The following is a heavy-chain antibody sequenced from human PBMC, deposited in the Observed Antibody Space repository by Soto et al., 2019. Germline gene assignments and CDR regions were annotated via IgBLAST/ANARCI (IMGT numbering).Heavy chain of an antibody. J-gene: IGHJ6*02. V-gene: IGHV1-18*01. D-gene: IGHD1-26*01. CDR3: ARDSFPVSGSYNHYYYGMDV. Sequence: ASVKVSCKTSGYTFTSHAITWVRQAPGQGLEWMGWISAYNGNRIYAQMLQGRVTMTTDMSTSTAYMELRSLSSDDTAVYYCARDSFPVSGSYNHYYYGMDVWGQGTTVTVSS. CDR2: ISAYNGNR. CDR1: GYTFTSHA.